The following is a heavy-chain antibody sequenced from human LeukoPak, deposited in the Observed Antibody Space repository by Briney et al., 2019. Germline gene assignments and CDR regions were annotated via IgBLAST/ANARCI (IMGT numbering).Heavy chain of an antibody. V-gene: IGHV1-2*02. Sequence: ASVKVSCKASGYTFTGYYMHWVRQAPGQGLEWLGWINPNSGGTNYAQKFQGRVTMTRDTSISTAYMELSRLRSDDTAVYYCARGDYYYVSSGYYFPSYWGQGTLVTVSS. J-gene: IGHJ4*02. CDR2: INPNSGGT. D-gene: IGHD3-22*01. CDR3: ARGDYYYVSSGYYFPSY. CDR1: GYTFTGYY.